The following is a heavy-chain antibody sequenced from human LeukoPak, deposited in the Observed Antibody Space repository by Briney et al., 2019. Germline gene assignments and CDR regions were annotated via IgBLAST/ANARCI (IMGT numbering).Heavy chain of an antibody. CDR1: GFTFGSYS. J-gene: IGHJ4*02. Sequence: GGSLRLSCAASGFTFGSYSMNWVRQAPGKGLEWVSSISSSSSYIYYADSVKGRFTISRDNAKNSLYLQMSSLRAEDTAVYYCARDLGYSGSQDYWGQGTLVTVSS. CDR3: ARDLGYSGSQDY. D-gene: IGHD1-26*01. V-gene: IGHV3-21*01. CDR2: ISSSSSYI.